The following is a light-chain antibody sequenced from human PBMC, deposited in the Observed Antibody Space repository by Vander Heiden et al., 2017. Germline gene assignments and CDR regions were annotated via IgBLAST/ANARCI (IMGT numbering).Light chain of an antibody. CDR2: DAS. CDR3: QHYNGYFKT. J-gene: IGKJ2*01. V-gene: IGKV1-5*01. CDR1: ENLVRW. Sequence: DIQVTPSPSTLSASVGDKVTITCRASENLVRWLAWYQQKPGKAPKLLIDDASMLERGVPSRFSGSGFGTEFTLTISILEPDDVATYYCQHYNGYFKTFGQGTKLEIK.